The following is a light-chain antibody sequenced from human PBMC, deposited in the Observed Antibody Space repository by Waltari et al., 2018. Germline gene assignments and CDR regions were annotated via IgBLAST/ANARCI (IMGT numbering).Light chain of an antibody. V-gene: IGKV1-5*03. J-gene: IGKJ4*01. CDR3: QQYSTYPLT. CDR2: KAS. Sequence: NQMTQSPSTLSASVGDSVIITCRASRSVGNWLAWYQQQPGKAPKLLIHKASALQSGVPSRFGGSGSGTDFTLTITSLHPDDFATYYCQQYSTYPLTFGGGTKVAI. CDR1: RSVGNW.